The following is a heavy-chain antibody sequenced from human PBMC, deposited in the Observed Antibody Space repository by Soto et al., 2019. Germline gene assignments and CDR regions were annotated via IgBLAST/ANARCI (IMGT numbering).Heavy chain of an antibody. V-gene: IGHV3-15*01. J-gene: IGHJ6*03. CDR3: TTDSDNYYYYYMDV. Sequence: GGSLRLSCAASGFTFSNAWMSWVRQAPGKGLEWVGRIKSKTDGGTTDYAAPVKGRFTISRDDSKNTLYLQMNSLKTEDTAVYYCTTDSDNYYYYYMDVWGKGTTVTVSS. CDR2: IKSKTDGGTT. CDR1: GFTFSNAW.